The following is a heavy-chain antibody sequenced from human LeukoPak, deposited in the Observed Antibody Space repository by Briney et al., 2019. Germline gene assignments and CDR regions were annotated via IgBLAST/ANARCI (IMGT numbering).Heavy chain of an antibody. J-gene: IGHJ5*02. Sequence: SETLSLTCTVSGGSISSGDYYWGWIRQLPGKGLEWIGYIYYSGSTYYNPSLKSRLTISVDTSKNQFSLNLNSVTAADTAVYYCARDCGRSGSYLNWFDPWGQGTLVTVSS. CDR1: GGSISSGDYY. CDR2: IYYSGST. CDR3: ARDCGRSGSYLNWFDP. D-gene: IGHD1-26*01. V-gene: IGHV4-31*03.